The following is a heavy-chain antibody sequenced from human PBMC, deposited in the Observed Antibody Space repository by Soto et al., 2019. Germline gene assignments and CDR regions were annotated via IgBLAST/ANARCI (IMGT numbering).Heavy chain of an antibody. CDR3: ARGVSNTGYSNTWYENWFGP. CDR2: IYYSGST. Sequence: SVTQSLTCPVSGGSIIDYYWNWIRTNTRKGLEWLGYIYYSGSTNYSPALKSRVTISVDTSKNQFSLKVTSVTAADAAVYYCARGVSNTGYSNTWYENWFGPCGQ. J-gene: IGHJ5*02. CDR1: GGSIIDYY. D-gene: IGHD6-13*01. V-gene: IGHV4-59*01.